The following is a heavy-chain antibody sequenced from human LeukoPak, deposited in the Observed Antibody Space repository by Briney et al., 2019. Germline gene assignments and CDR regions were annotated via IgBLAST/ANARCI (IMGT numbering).Heavy chain of an antibody. CDR3: ARARGYLEN. CDR2: TYYRSKWYN. V-gene: IGHV6-1*01. Sequence: QTLSLTCAISGDSVSSNSAAWNWLRQSPSRGLEWLGRTYYRSKWYNDYAVSVKSRITIKPDTSKNQFTLQLNSVTPEDTAVYYCARARGYLENWGQGTLVTVSS. J-gene: IGHJ4*02. D-gene: IGHD6-13*01. CDR1: GDSVSSNSAA.